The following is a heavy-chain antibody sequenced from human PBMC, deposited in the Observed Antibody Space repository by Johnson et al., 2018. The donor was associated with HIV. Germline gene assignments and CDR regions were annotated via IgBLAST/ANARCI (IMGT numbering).Heavy chain of an antibody. V-gene: IGHV3-30-3*01. CDR1: GFTFSSYA. Sequence: QVQLVESGGGLVQPGGSLRLSCAASGFTFSSYAMHWVRQAPGKGLEWVAVISYDGSNKYYADSVKGRFTISRDNSKNTLYLQMNSLRAEDTAVYYCARDETAMAVGAFDIWGQGTMVTVSS. CDR2: ISYDGSNK. D-gene: IGHD5-18*01. J-gene: IGHJ3*02. CDR3: ARDETAMAVGAFDI.